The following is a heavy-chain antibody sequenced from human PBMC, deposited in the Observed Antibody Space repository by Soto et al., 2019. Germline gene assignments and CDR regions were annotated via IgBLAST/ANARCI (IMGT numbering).Heavy chain of an antibody. D-gene: IGHD2-15*01. Sequence: QVQLVESGGGVVQPGRSLRLSCAASGFTFSSYGMHWVRQAPGKGLEWVAVIWYDGSNKYYADSVKGRFTISRDNFKNTLYLQMKSLRAEDTAVYYCARDGYCSGGSCYSVPVFDYWGQGTLVTVSS. J-gene: IGHJ4*02. CDR2: IWYDGSNK. V-gene: IGHV3-33*01. CDR1: GFTFSSYG. CDR3: ARDGYCSGGSCYSVPVFDY.